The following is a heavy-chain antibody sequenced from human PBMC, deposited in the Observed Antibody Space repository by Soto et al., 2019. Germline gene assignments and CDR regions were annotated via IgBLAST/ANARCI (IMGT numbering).Heavy chain of an antibody. Sequence: ASVKVSCKASGYTFTSDYMHWVRQAPGQGLAWMGIINPSGGSTSYAQKFQGRVTMTRDTSTSTVYMELSSLRSEDTAVYYCARGKVVAEYYDYYGMGVWGQGTTVIVSS. CDR2: INPSGGST. CDR3: ARGKVVAEYYDYYGMGV. J-gene: IGHJ6*02. CDR1: GYTFTSDY. V-gene: IGHV1-46*01. D-gene: IGHD5-12*01.